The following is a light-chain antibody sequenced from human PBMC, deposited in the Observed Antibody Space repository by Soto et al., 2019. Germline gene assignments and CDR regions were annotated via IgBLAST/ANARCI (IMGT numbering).Light chain of an antibody. CDR3: VSYTNPGTYV. CDR1: SRDVTDSDS. Sequence: QSVLTQPASVSGSPGQSVTISCAGASRDVTDSDSVSWYQHRPGEAPELNILDFTYWPSGVSDRFSGSLSANTASLTISRLQVEDEGDYYWVSYTNPGTYVFGPGTKLTVL. V-gene: IGLV2-14*03. J-gene: IGLJ1*01. CDR2: DFT.